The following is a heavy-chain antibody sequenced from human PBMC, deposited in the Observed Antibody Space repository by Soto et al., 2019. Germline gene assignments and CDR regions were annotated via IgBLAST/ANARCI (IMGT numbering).Heavy chain of an antibody. D-gene: IGHD1-26*01. CDR2: INPNSGGT. V-gene: IGHV1-2*02. Sequence: QVQLVQSGAEVKKPGASVKVSCKASGFSFTDYYMHWVRQAPGQGPEWMGWINPNSGGTNYAQNFQGRVTMTRDTSISTAYMELSRLSSDDTAVYYCARDLIDSGGQFTSYSCFDPWGQGTLVTVSP. CDR1: GFSFTDYY. J-gene: IGHJ5*02. CDR3: ARDLIDSGGQFTSYSCFDP.